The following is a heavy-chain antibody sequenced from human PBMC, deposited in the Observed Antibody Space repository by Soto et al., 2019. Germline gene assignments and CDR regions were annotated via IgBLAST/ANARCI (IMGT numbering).Heavy chain of an antibody. CDR2: IYYSGST. J-gene: IGHJ4*02. CDR1: GGSISSSSYY. CDR3: ARVYGDFSYYFDY. V-gene: IGHV4-39*01. D-gene: IGHD4-17*01. Sequence: QLQLQESGPGLVKPSETLSLTCTVSGGSISSSSYYWGWIRQPPGKGLEWIGSIYYSGSTYYNPSLKSRVTISVDTSKNQFSLKLSSVTAADTAVYYCARVYGDFSYYFDYWGQGTLVTVSS.